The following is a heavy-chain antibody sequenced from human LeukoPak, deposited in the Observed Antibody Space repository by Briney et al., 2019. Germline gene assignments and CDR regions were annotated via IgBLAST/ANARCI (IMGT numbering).Heavy chain of an antibody. CDR1: GGSFSNYY. CDR2: ITHSGST. CDR3: ARVGYSSSIVPHDY. J-gene: IGHJ4*02. Sequence: PSETLSLTCAVYGGSFSNYYWSWIRQPPGRGLEWIGEITHSGSTSYNPSLKSRVTVSVNTSKTQFSLKLSSVTAADTAVYYCARVGYSSSIVPHDYWGQGTLVTVSS. V-gene: IGHV4-34*01. D-gene: IGHD6-13*01.